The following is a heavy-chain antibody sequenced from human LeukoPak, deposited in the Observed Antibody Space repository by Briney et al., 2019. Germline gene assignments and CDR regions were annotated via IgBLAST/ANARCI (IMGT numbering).Heavy chain of an antibody. J-gene: IGHJ4*02. CDR3: ARSSSGWHFDY. CDR1: GGSFSGYY. V-gene: IGHV4-34*01. D-gene: IGHD6-19*01. CDR2: INHSGST. Sequence: SETLSLTCAVYGGSFSGYYWSWTRQPPGKGLEWIGEINHSGSTNYNPSLKSRVTISVDTSKNQFSLKLSSVTAADTAVYYCARSSSGWHFDYWGQGTLVTVSS.